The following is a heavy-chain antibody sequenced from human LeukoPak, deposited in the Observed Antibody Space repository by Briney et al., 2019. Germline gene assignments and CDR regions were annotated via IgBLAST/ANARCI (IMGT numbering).Heavy chain of an antibody. J-gene: IGHJ5*02. CDR2: ISGSGGST. D-gene: IGHD3-22*01. Sequence: PGGSLRLSCAASGFTFSSYSMNWVRQAPGKGLEWVSAISGSGGSTYYADSVKGRFTISRDNSKNTLYLQMNSLRAEDTAVYYCAKAYYYDSSGPYNWFDPWGQGTLVTVSS. CDR1: GFTFSSYS. V-gene: IGHV3-23*01. CDR3: AKAYYYDSSGPYNWFDP.